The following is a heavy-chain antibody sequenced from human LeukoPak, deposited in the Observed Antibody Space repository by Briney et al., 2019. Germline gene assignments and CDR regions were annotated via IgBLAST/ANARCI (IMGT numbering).Heavy chain of an antibody. V-gene: IGHV3-11*01. CDR1: GFTFSDYN. J-gene: IGHJ6*03. CDR2: ISRSGSTK. Sequence: GGSLRLSCAASGFTFSDYNMRWIRQAPGKGLEWVSSISRSGSTKYYADSVKGRFVISRDNAENSLFLQMSSLRAEDTAVYYCARVLRYCSGGNCYSGGLGYMDVWGKGNTVTISS. D-gene: IGHD2-15*01. CDR3: ARVLRYCSGGNCYSGGLGYMDV.